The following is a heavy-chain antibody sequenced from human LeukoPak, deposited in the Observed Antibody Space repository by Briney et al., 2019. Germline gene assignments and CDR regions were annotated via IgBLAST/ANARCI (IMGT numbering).Heavy chain of an antibody. J-gene: IGHJ4*02. CDR3: ARRAGAYSHPYDY. CDR2: IYSDNT. CDR1: GFTVSSDS. D-gene: IGHD4/OR15-4a*01. V-gene: IGHV3-53*01. Sequence: GGSLRLSSTVSGFTVSSDSMSWVRQAPGKGLEWVSFIYSDNTHYSDSVKGRFTISRDNSKNTLYLQMNSLRAEDTAVYYCARRAGAYSHPYDYWGQGTLVTVSS.